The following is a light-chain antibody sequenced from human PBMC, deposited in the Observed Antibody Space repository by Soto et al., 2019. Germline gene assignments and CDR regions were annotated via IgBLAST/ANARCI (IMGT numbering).Light chain of an antibody. J-gene: IGLJ2*01. CDR3: SSYAGSNNFVV. CDR1: SSDVGGYNY. Sequence: QSVLTQPPSASGSPGQSVTISCTGTSSDVGGYNYVSWYQQHPGKAPKLMIYEVSKRPSGVPDRFSGSKSGNTASLTVSGRQAEEEADYYCSSYAGSNNFVVFGGGTKLTVL. V-gene: IGLV2-8*01. CDR2: EVS.